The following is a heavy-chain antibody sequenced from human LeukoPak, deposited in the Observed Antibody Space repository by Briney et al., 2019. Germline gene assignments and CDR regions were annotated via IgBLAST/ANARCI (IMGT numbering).Heavy chain of an antibody. CDR2: ISSSSSYI. Sequence: GGSLRLSCAASGFTFSSYSMNWVRQAPGKGLEWVSSISSSSSYIYYADSVKGRFTISRDNAKNSLYLQMNSLRAEDTAVYYCTTVHLYSGRFYDEVYWGQGTLVTVSS. J-gene: IGHJ4*02. V-gene: IGHV3-21*01. CDR3: TTVHLYSGRFYDEVY. CDR1: GFTFSSYS. D-gene: IGHD1-26*01.